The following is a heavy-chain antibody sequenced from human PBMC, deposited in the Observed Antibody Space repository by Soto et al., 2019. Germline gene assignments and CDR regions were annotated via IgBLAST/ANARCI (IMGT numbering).Heavy chain of an antibody. Sequence: EVQLLXSGGGLVQPGGSLXLSCAASGFTFSSYAMSWVRQAPGKGLEWVSAISGSGGSTYYADSVKGRFTXXXXXXXXXXXXXXXXXXXXXXXXXXXAKTYXXVWGSXRPXDYWGQGXLVTV. J-gene: IGHJ4*02. CDR2: ISGSGGST. CDR3: AKTYXXVWGSXRPXDY. V-gene: IGHV3-23*01. CDR1: GFTFSSYA. D-gene: IGHD3-16*02.